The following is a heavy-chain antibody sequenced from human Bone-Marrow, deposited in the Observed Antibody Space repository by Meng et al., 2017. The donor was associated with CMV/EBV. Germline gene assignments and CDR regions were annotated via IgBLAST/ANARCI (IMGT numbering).Heavy chain of an antibody. Sequence: GESLKISCAASRFTFSTYWMSWVRQAPGKGLEWVANINQDGSLKYYVDSVRGRFTVSRDNAKNSLFLQVSTLRAEDTAVYYCATSTWNYCKYWGQGALVTVSS. CDR3: ATSTWNYCKY. V-gene: IGHV3-7*01. CDR1: RFTFSTYW. D-gene: IGHD1-1*01. CDR2: INQDGSLK. J-gene: IGHJ4*02.